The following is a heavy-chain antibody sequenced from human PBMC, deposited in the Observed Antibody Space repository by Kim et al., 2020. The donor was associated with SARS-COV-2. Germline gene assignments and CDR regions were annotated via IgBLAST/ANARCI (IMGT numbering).Heavy chain of an antibody. Sequence: TYSNPPLKRRVTISVDTSKNQFPLRLSSETAADTAVYYGARRHSSGAFDIWGQGTMVTVSS. D-gene: IGHD2-15*01. CDR3: ARRHSSGAFDI. J-gene: IGHJ3*02. CDR2: T. V-gene: IGHV4-39*01.